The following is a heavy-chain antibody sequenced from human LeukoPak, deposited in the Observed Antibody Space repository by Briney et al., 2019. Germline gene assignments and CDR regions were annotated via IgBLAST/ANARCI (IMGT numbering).Heavy chain of an antibody. CDR2: IYSTGGT. CDR1: GGSINSYY. V-gene: IGHV4-4*07. CDR3: ARAGYSYLANYFDY. D-gene: IGHD5-18*01. J-gene: IGHJ4*02. Sequence: SETLSLTCTVSGGSINSYYWSWLRQPAGKGLEWIGRIYSTGGTNYNPSLQSRVTMSTDTSKNQFFLRLTSVTAADTAVYYCARAGYSYLANYFDYWGQGTLVTVSS.